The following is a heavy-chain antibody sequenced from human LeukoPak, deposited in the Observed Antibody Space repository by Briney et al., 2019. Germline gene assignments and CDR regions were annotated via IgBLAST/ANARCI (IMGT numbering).Heavy chain of an antibody. CDR2: ISGSGGST. V-gene: IGHV3-23*01. Sequence: GGSLSLSCAASGFTFSSYAMSWVRQAPGKGLEWVSAISGSGGSTYYADSVKGRFTISRDNSKNTLYLQMNGLRAENTAVYYCAKAGFGGQLLTFDYWGQGTLVTVSS. D-gene: IGHD2-2*01. CDR1: GFTFSSYA. J-gene: IGHJ4*02. CDR3: AKAGFGGQLLTFDY.